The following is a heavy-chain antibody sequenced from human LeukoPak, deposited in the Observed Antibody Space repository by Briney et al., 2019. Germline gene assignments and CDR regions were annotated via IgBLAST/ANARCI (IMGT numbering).Heavy chain of an antibody. CDR2: IWYDGSNK. V-gene: IGHV3-33*01. CDR1: GFTFSSYG. CDR3: ARADGGEIDEAVAFDI. Sequence: GGSLRLSCVASGFTFSSYGMHWVRQAPGKGLEWVAVIWYDGSNKYYADSVKGRFTISRDNSKNTLYLQVNSLRAEDTAVYYCARADGGEIDEAVAFDIWGQGTMVTVSS. D-gene: IGHD2-21*01. J-gene: IGHJ3*02.